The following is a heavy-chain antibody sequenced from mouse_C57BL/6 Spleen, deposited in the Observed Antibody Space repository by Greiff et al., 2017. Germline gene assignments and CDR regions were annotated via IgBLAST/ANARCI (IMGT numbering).Heavy chain of an antibody. CDR1: GYTFTSYW. J-gene: IGHJ2*01. V-gene: IGHV1-59*01. D-gene: IGHD2-4*01. Sequence: QVQLQQPGAELVRPGTSVKLSCKASGYTFTSYWMHWVKQGPGQGLEWIGVIDPSDSYTNYNQKFKGKATLTVDTSSSTAYMQLSSLTSEDSAVYYCAREGLRRGFDYWGQGTTLTVSS. CDR2: IDPSDSYT. CDR3: AREGLRRGFDY.